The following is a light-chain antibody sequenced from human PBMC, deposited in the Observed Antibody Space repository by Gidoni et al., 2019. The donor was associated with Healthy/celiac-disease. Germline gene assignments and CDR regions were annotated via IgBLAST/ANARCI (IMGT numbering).Light chain of an antibody. CDR1: QSVSSSY. CDR2: GAS. J-gene: IGKJ1*01. V-gene: IGKV3-20*01. Sequence: GTLSLSPGERATLSCRASQSVSSSYLAWYQQKPSQSPRLLIYGASSRATGIPDRFSGSGAGTDFTLTIIRLEPEDVAAYYCQQYGSSPETFGQGTKVEIK. CDR3: QQYGSSPET.